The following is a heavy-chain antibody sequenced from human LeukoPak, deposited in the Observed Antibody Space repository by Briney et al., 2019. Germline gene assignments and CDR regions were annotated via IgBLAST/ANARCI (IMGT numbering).Heavy chain of an antibody. Sequence: KPGGSLRLSCAASGFTLSDYYMNWIRQTPGKGLEWVSYITSGSSTYYGDSVKGRVTISGDNAKNSLYLQMNSLTAEDTAVYYCARGGYRYDYYYYMDVWGKGTTVTVSS. CDR2: ITSGSST. CDR3: ARGGYRYDYYYYMDV. J-gene: IGHJ6*03. D-gene: IGHD5-18*01. V-gene: IGHV3-69-1*01. CDR1: GFTLSDYY.